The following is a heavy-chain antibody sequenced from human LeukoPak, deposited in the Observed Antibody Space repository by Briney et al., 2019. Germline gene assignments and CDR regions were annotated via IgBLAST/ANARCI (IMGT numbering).Heavy chain of an antibody. D-gene: IGHD2-8*01. CDR3: ARAELMGSYNWFDP. V-gene: IGHV4-34*01. CDR2: INHSGIT. Sequence: SETLSLTCAVYGGSFSGYYWSWIRQPPGKGLEWIGEINHSGITNYNPSLKSRVTISLDTSKNQFSLKLSSVTAADTAVYYCARAELMGSYNWFDPWGQGTLVTVYS. J-gene: IGHJ5*02. CDR1: GGSFSGYY.